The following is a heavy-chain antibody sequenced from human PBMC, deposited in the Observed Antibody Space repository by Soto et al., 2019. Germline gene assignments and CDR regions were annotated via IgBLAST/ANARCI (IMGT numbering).Heavy chain of an antibody. CDR2: IYYSGST. Sequence: SETLSLTCTVSGGSISSYYWSWIRQPPGKGLEWIGYIYYSGSTNYNPSLKSRVTISVDTSKNQFSLKLSSVTAADTAVYYCARTYYDILTGSYYYYYYMDVWGKGTTVTVSS. D-gene: IGHD3-9*01. CDR1: GGSISSYY. J-gene: IGHJ6*03. V-gene: IGHV4-59*08. CDR3: ARTYYDILTGSYYYYYYMDV.